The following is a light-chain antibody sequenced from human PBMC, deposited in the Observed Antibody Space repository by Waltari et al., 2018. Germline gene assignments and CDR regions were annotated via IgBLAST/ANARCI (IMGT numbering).Light chain of an antibody. Sequence: QLVLTQSPSASASLGASVKLTCTLSTGHINNVIAWLQQRPEKGARYLMKVNSDGSHNKGDEIPDRFSGSSAGAERYLSICSLQAEDVADYFCQTGGHGTWVFGGGTKLTVL. CDR2: VNSDGSH. J-gene: IGLJ3*02. V-gene: IGLV4-69*01. CDR3: QTGGHGTWV. CDR1: TGHINNV.